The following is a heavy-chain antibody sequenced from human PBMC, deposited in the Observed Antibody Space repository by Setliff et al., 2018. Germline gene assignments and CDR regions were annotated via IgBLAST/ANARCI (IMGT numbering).Heavy chain of an antibody. J-gene: IGHJ3*02. CDR2: IVPHTGGT. CDR1: GYNFNGYY. CDR3: ARLFPYYYGSSGYHALDI. V-gene: IGHV1-2*02. D-gene: IGHD3-22*01. Sequence: ASVKVSCKASGYNFNGYYLNWVRQAPGQGLEWMGWIVPHTGGTRYAQKFEGRVSMTRDTSISTAYMELSGLRSDDTAVYYCARLFPYYYGSSGYHALDIWGQGTRVTVS.